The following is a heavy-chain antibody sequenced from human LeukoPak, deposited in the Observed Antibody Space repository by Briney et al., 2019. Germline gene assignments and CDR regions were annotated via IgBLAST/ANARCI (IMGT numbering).Heavy chain of an antibody. J-gene: IGHJ3*02. CDR1: GYAFTRHY. CDR3: ARGLIYDFWSGLRAFDI. CDR2: INPSGSST. D-gene: IGHD3-3*01. V-gene: IGHV1-46*01. Sequence: ASVKVSCKASGYAFTRHYMHWVRQAPGQGLEWMGLINPSGSSTIYAQKFQGRVTMTRDMPTSTDYMELSSLRSDDTAVYYCARGLIYDFWSGLRAFDIWGQGTMVTVSS.